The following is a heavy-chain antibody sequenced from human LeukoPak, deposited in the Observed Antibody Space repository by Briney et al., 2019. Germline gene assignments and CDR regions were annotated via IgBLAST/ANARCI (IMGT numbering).Heavy chain of an antibody. D-gene: IGHD7-27*01. CDR3: AKHLLTGEVDY. CDR2: ISYDGSNK. Sequence: GGSLRLSCAASGFTFSSYGMHWVRQAPGKGLEWVAVISYDGSNKYYADSVKGRFTISRVNSKNTLYLQMNSLRAEDTAVYYCAKHLLTGEVDYWGQGTLVTVSS. CDR1: GFTFSSYG. V-gene: IGHV3-30*18. J-gene: IGHJ4*02.